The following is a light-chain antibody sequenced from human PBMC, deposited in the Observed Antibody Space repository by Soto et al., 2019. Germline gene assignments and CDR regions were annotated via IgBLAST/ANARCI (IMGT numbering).Light chain of an antibody. Sequence: QSVLTQPPSVSGAPGQRVTISCTGSSSNIGAGYDVHWYQQLPGTAPKLLIYGNSNRPSGVPDRFSGSMSGTSASLAITGLLAEDEADYYCQSYDSCLTVVFGGGIKLTVL. CDR2: GNS. J-gene: IGLJ2*01. CDR3: QSYDSCLTVV. V-gene: IGLV1-40*01. CDR1: SSNIGAGYD.